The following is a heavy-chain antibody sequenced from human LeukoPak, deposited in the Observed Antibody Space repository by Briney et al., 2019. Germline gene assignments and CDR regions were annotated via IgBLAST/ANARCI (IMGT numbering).Heavy chain of an antibody. D-gene: IGHD3-10*01. CDR3: AKDFRGSGSYYYDY. Sequence: GGSLRLSCSASGFTFTTYGMNWVRQAPGKGLEWVSGIGGSGTRTYYADSVKGRFTISRDNSKNTLYLQMNSLRDEDTAVYYCAKDFRGSGSYYYDYWGQGTLVTVSS. V-gene: IGHV3-23*01. CDR2: IGGSGTRT. J-gene: IGHJ4*02. CDR1: GFTFTTYG.